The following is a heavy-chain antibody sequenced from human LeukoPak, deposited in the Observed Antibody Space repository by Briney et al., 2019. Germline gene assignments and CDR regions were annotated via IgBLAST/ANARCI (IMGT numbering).Heavy chain of an antibody. D-gene: IGHD1-26*01. CDR2: IGTAGDT. CDR1: GFTFSSYD. V-gene: IGHV3-13*01. CDR3: ARDRRYSGTFDY. Sequence: PGGSLRLSCAASGFTFSSYDMHWVRQATGKGLEWVSAIGTAGDTYYPGSVKGRFTISRENAKNSLYLQMNSLRAGDTAVYYCARDRRYSGTFDYWGQGTLVTVSS. J-gene: IGHJ4*02.